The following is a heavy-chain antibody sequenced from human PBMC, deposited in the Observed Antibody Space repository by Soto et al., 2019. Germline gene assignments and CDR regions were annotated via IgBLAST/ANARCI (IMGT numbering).Heavy chain of an antibody. J-gene: IGHJ4*02. CDR3: TVDSMRPY. V-gene: IGHV3-15*01. CDR2: IKRESEGGTA. CDR1: GFTASNFW. Sequence: GGSLRLSCAASGFTASNFWMSWVRQAPGKGLEWIALIKRESEGGTADFAPLVKGRFTISRDDLKNTLYLDMNSLKTEDTAVYYCTVDSMRPYWGQATMVTVSS.